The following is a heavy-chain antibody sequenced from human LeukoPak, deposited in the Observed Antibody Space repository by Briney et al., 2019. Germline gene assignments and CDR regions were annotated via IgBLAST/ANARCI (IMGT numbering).Heavy chain of an antibody. V-gene: IGHV1-46*01. CDR1: GYTFTSYY. D-gene: IGHD6-19*01. Sequence: ASVKVSCKASGYTFTSYYMHWMRQAPGQGLEWMGIINPSGGSTSYAQKFQGRVTMTRDTSTSTVYMELSSLGSEDTAVYYCARVHRGVAVAGTDYFDYWGQGTLVTVSS. J-gene: IGHJ4*02. CDR3: ARVHRGVAVAGTDYFDY. CDR2: INPSGGST.